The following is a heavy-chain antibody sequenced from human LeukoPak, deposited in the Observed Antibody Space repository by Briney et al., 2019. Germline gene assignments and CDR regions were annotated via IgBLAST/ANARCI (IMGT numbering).Heavy chain of an antibody. CDR3: ARSAKHSSGFHYSYGMDV. CDR1: GFTVSSYY. J-gene: IGHJ6*02. D-gene: IGHD6-19*01. Sequence: PGGSLRLSCAASGFTVSSYYMSWVRQAPGKGLEWVSVIYNDVSTDYAVSVKGRFTISRDNSKNTLNLQMNSLRAEDTAVYYCARSAKHSSGFHYSYGMDVWGQGTTVTVSS. V-gene: IGHV3-53*01. CDR2: IYNDVST.